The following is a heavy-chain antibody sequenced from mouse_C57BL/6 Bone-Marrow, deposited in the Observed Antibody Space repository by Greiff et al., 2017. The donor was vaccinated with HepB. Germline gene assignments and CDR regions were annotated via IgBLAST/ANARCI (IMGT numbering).Heavy chain of an antibody. CDR1: GYSFTDYN. CDR2: INPNYGTT. CDR3: ALFYYDYGEEAYYAMDY. Sequence: EVQLQQSGPELVKPGASVKISCKASGYSFTDYNMNWVKQSNGKSLEWIGVINPNYGTTSYNQKFKGKATLTVDQYSSTAYMQLNSLTSEDSAVYYCALFYYDYGEEAYYAMDYWGQGTSVTVSS. J-gene: IGHJ4*01. V-gene: IGHV1-39*01. D-gene: IGHD2-4*01.